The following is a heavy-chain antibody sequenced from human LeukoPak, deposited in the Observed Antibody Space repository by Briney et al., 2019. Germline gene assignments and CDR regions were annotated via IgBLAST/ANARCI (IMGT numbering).Heavy chain of an antibody. CDR3: ARPQTMGSSSPLGY. V-gene: IGHV4-59*01. CDR1: GVSISSYY. D-gene: IGHD2-2*01. J-gene: IGHJ4*02. Sequence: SETLSLTCTVSGVSISSYYWIWIRQPPGKGLEWIGDIHYSGRANYNPSLKSRVTTTLDTSKNQISLKLSSVTAADTAVYYCARPQTMGSSSPLGYWGQGTLVTVSS. CDR2: IHYSGRA.